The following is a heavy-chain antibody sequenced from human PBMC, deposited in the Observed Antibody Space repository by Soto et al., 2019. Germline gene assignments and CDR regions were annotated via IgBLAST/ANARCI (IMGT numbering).Heavy chain of an antibody. CDR1: GYTFTGYY. J-gene: IGHJ6*02. CDR3: ARERYQVISDGMDV. D-gene: IGHD2-2*01. CDR2: INPETGGT. V-gene: IGHV1-2*02. Sequence: ASVKVSCKASGYTFTGYYVHWVREAPGQGLEWMGWINPETGGTRYAQKFQGRVTLSRDTSINTAYLELSRLRFDDAAVYFCARERYQVISDGMDVWGQGTTVTV.